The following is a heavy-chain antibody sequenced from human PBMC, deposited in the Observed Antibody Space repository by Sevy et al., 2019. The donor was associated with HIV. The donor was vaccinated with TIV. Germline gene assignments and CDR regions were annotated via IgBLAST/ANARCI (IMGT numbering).Heavy chain of an antibody. V-gene: IGHV1-2*02. Sequence: ASVKVSCKASGYTFSDSGYYVHWVRQAPGQGLEWMGWINPKSGATKYAQKFQGRVTMTRDTSVSTANMELSRLTSDVTAVYYGARESYDFWTGPVDYDYGMDVWGQGTTVTVSS. CDR1: GYTFSDSGYY. J-gene: IGHJ6*02. D-gene: IGHD3-3*01. CDR2: INPKSGAT. CDR3: ARESYDFWTGPVDYDYGMDV.